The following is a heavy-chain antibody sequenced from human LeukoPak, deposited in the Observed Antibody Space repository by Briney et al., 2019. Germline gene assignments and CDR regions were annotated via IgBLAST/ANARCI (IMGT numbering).Heavy chain of an antibody. J-gene: IGHJ3*02. V-gene: IGHV1-2*02. CDR1: GYTFTGYY. CDR2: INPNSGGT. Sequence: ASVKVSCKASGYTFTGYYMHWVRQAPGQGLEWMGWINPNSGGTNYAQKFQGRVTMTRDKSISTAYLQWSSLKASDTAMYYCARLYVSSGYGRYVDIWGQGTMVTVSS. CDR3: ARLYVSSGYGRYVDI. D-gene: IGHD3-22*01.